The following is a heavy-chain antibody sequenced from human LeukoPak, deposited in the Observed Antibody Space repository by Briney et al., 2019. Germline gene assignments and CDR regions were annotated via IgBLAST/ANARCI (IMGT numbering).Heavy chain of an antibody. D-gene: IGHD6-19*01. CDR3: ARDPSLAVFDY. CDR2: INHSGST. J-gene: IGHJ4*02. Sequence: SETLSLTCAVYGGSFSGYYWSWIRQPPGKGLEWIGEINHSGSTNYNPSLKSRVTISVDTSKNQFSLKLSSVTAADTAVYYCARDPSLAVFDYWGQGTLVTVSS. V-gene: IGHV4-34*01. CDR1: GGSFSGYY.